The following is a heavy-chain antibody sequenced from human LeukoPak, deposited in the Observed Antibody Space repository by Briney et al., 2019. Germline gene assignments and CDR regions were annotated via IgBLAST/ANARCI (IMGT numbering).Heavy chain of an antibody. V-gene: IGHV4-31*03. CDR3: ARNRGSSAPFGY. CDR1: GGSISSGGYY. J-gene: IGHJ4*02. CDR2: IYYSGST. D-gene: IGHD2-2*01. Sequence: SSETLSLTCTVSGGSISSGGYYWSWIRQHPGKGLEWIGYIYYSGSTYYNPSLKSRVTIPVDTSKNQFSLKLSSVTAADTAVYYCARNRGSSAPFGYWGQGTLVTVSS.